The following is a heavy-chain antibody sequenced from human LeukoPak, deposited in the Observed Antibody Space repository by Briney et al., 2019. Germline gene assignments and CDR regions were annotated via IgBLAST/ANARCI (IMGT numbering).Heavy chain of an antibody. CDR1: GFTVSSNY. CDR2: LYSGGHT. V-gene: IGHV3-53*01. J-gene: IGHJ4*02. Sequence: GGSLRLSCAASGFTVSSNYMSWVRQAPGKGLEWFSVLYSGGHTNYADSVKGRFTISRDNSKNTLYLQMNSLRADDTAVYYCVREGGKTFDYWGQGTLVTVSS. CDR3: VREGGKTFDY.